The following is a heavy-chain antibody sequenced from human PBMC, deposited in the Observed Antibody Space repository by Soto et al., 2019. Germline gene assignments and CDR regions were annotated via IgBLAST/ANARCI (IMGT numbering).Heavy chain of an antibody. CDR2: LYYGRSA. J-gene: IGHJ4*02. V-gene: IGHV4-59*01. CDR1: GDSISSYY. CDR3: ALRSMAVVPEY. Sequence: QVQLQESGPGLVKPSETLSLTCAVSGDSISSYYCMWIRQPPGKGLESIGYLYYGRSANYNPSLKRRVTLSVDTSTNQCSMTLSSMTAADTAVYYCALRSMAVVPEYWGQGTLVTVSS. D-gene: IGHD3-22*01.